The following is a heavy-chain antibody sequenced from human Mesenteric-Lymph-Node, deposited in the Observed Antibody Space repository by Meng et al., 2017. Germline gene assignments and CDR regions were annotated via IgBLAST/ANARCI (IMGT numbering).Heavy chain of an antibody. J-gene: IGHJ4*02. CDR2: VYHRGDT. D-gene: IGHD1-7*01. Sequence: QLQMKESGPGLVKTSGTLFLTSTVAGDSISSDIWWSWVRQPPGKGLEWIGEVYHRGDTNYNPSLKSRVDISVDKSKNQFYLSLFSVTAADTAVYYCGRDQGRELINHWGQGTLVTVSS. CDR1: GDSISSDIW. CDR3: GRDQGRELINH. V-gene: IGHV4-4*02.